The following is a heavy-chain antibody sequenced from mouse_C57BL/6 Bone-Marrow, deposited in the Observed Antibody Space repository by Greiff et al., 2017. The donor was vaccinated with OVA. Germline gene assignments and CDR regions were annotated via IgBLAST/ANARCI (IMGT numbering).Heavy chain of an antibody. Sequence: QVQLQQPGAELVRPGSSVKLSCKASGYTFTSYWMHWVRQRPIQGLEWIGNIDPSDSETHYNQKFKDKATFTVDKYSSTAYMQLISLTSEDSAVYYCARGWLLPWYFDVWGTGTTLTVSS. CDR1: GYTFTSYW. J-gene: IGHJ1*03. V-gene: IGHV1-52*01. CDR2: IDPSDSET. D-gene: IGHD2-3*01. CDR3: ARGWLLPWYFDV.